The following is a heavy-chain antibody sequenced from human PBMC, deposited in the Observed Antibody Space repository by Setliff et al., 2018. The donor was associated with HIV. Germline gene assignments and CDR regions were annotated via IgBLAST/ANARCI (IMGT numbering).Heavy chain of an antibody. D-gene: IGHD2-2*01. CDR1: GAPVSSGRYY. Sequence: PSETLSLTCSVSGAPVSSGRYYWGWIRQPPGKGLEWIATIHYTGSTYNNPSLKNRVTISADTSKKQVSLRLTSVTAADTAIYYCARHVVALGIVVLPAGAPDFWGPGTLVTVS. CDR3: ARHVVALGIVVLPAGAPDF. V-gene: IGHV4-39*01. J-gene: IGHJ4*02. CDR2: IHYTGST.